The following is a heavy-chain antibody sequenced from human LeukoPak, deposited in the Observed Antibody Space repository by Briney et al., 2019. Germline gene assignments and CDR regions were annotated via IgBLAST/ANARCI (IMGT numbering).Heavy chain of an antibody. CDR1: GFTFSYYG. J-gene: IGHJ4*02. V-gene: IGHV3-33*01. CDR2: IWSDGSTK. CDR3: ARGYYFDY. Sequence: GGSLRLSCAASGFTFSYYGMHWVRQAPGKGLEWVAVIWSDGSTKYYADSVKGRFTISRDNAKNSLYLQMNSLRAEDTAVYYCARGYYFDYWGQGTLVTVSS.